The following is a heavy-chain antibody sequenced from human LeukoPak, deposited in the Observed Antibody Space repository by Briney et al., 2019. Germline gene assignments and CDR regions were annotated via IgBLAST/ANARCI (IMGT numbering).Heavy chain of an antibody. V-gene: IGHV4-59*01. CDR2: IYYSGST. D-gene: IGHD3-3*01. Sequence: SDTLSLTCTVSGGSISSYYWSWLRQPPGKGLEWIGYIYYSGSTNYNPPLKSRATISVDTSKNQFSLKLSSATAADTAVYYCARDRPPYYDFWSGYAFDIWGQGTMVTVSS. J-gene: IGHJ3*02. CDR1: GGSISSYY. CDR3: ARDRPPYYDFWSGYAFDI.